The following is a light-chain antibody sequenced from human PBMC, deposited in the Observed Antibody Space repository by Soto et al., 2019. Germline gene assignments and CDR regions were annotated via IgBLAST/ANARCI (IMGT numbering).Light chain of an antibody. J-gene: IGKJ2*01. Sequence: DIQMTQSPSTRSASLGDRVTITCRASQIIGSSLAWYQHKPGKAPKLLIYDALTLQSGVQSRYSGSESGTEFTFTISSLQPGDSATYYCQQHYSYPYTFGQGTKLEI. CDR3: QQHYSYPYT. CDR2: DAL. V-gene: IGKV1-5*01. CDR1: QIIGSS.